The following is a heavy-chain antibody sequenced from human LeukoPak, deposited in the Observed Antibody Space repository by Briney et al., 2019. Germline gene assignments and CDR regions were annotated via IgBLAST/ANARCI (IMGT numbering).Heavy chain of an antibody. D-gene: IGHD3-22*01. V-gene: IGHV3-23*01. J-gene: IGHJ4*02. CDR3: ARDVRDSSGYIPQYSSGYYYGRIIGGYFDY. Sequence: GGSLRLSCAASGFTFSSYAMSWVRQAPGKGLEWVSAISGSGGSTYYADSVKGRFTISRDNAKNSLYLQMNSLRAEDTAVYYCARDVRDSSGYIPQYSSGYYYGRIIGGYFDYWGQGTLVTVSS. CDR2: ISGSGGST. CDR1: GFTFSSYA.